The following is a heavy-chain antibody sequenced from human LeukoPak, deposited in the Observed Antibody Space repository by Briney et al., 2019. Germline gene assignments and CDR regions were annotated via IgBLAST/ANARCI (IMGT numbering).Heavy chain of an antibody. V-gene: IGHV3-11*04. D-gene: IGHD2-15*01. J-gene: IGHJ6*03. CDR2: ISTHGSII. Sequence: GGSLRLSCGASGFTFNDYYMTWIRQAPGKGLEWVSYISTHGSIIYYADFVNGRFTISMDNAENSLYLQMNSLRDEDTAVYYCARGGRKSRGVDIVRKKETGYYYYMDVWGKGTTVTVSS. CDR3: ARGGRKSRGVDIVRKKETGYYYYMDV. CDR1: GFTFNDYY.